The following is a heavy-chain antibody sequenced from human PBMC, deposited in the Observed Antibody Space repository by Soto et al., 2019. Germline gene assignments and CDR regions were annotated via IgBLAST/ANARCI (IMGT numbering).Heavy chain of an antibody. Sequence: GGSLRLSCATSGFTFSSYGMHWVRQAPGKGLEWVAVIWYDGSNKYYADSVKGRFTISRDNSKNTLYLQMNSLRAEDTAVYYCARSARLGYYYDSSGLRYGMDVWGQGTTVTVSS. CDR1: GFTFSSYG. CDR3: ARSARLGYYYDSSGLRYGMDV. V-gene: IGHV3-33*01. D-gene: IGHD3-22*01. CDR2: IWYDGSNK. J-gene: IGHJ6*02.